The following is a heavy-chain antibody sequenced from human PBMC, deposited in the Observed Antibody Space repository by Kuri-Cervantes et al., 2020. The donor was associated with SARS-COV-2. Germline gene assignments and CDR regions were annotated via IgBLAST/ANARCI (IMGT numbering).Heavy chain of an antibody. V-gene: IGHV3-21*01. CDR3: ARPDDPITIFGVVIAGGMDV. CDR1: GFTFSSYS. J-gene: IGHJ6*02. CDR2: ISSSSSYI. D-gene: IGHD3-3*01. Sequence: GESLKISCAASGFTFSSYSMNWVRQAPGKGLEWVSSISSSSSYIYYADSVKGRFTISRDNAKNSLYLQMNSLRAEDTAVYYCARPDDPITIFGVVIAGGMDVWGRGTTVTVSS.